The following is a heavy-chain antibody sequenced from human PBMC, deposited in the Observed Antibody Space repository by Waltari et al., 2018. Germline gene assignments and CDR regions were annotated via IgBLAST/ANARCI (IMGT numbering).Heavy chain of an antibody. J-gene: IGHJ4*02. V-gene: IGHV1-69*02. CDR3: ARGPGSSWYNYYFDY. Sequence: QVQLVQSGAEVTKPGSSVKVSCKASGGPFSSYTFSLVRQAPGQGLEWMGRIIPILGIANYAQKFQGRVTITADKSTSTAYMELSSLRSEDTAVYYCARGPGSSWYNYYFDYWGQGTLVTVSS. CDR1: GGPFSSYT. CDR2: IIPILGIA. D-gene: IGHD6-13*01.